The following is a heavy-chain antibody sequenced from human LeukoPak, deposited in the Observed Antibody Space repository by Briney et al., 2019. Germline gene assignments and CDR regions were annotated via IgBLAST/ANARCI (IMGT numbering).Heavy chain of an antibody. D-gene: IGHD6-13*01. Sequence: GGSLRLPCAASGFTFDDYAMHWVRQAPGKGLEWVSGISWNSGSIGYADSVKGRFTISRDNAKNSLYLQMNSLRAEDTALYYCAKALAAPDYSYYMDVWGKGTTVTVSS. CDR1: GFTFDDYA. CDR2: ISWNSGSI. V-gene: IGHV3-9*01. J-gene: IGHJ6*03. CDR3: AKALAAPDYSYYMDV.